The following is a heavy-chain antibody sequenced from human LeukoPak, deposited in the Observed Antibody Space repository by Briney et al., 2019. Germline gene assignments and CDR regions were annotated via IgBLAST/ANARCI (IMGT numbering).Heavy chain of an antibody. CDR1: GFTFSSHS. Sequence: GGSLRLSCAASGFTFSSHSMNWDRQAPGKGLEWVSSISGRSGYIYYADSVKGRFTISRDIAKNSLFLQMNSLRAEDTAVYYCARDLASCGGDCYSWDGMDVWGQGTTVTVSS. V-gene: IGHV3-21*01. CDR2: ISGRSGYI. J-gene: IGHJ6*02. D-gene: IGHD2-21*02. CDR3: ARDLASCGGDCYSWDGMDV.